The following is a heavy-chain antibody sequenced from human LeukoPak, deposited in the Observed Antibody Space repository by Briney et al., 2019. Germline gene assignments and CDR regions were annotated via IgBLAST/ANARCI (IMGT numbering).Heavy chain of an antibody. CDR3: ARDYPGGYSSGFSYGMDV. Sequence: GGSLRLSCAASGFIFSNYEMNWVRQAPGKGLEWVSYISRSGSTIYYADSVKGRFTISRDNAKKSLYLQMNSLRAEDTAVYYCARDYPGGYSSGFSYGMDVWGKGTTVTVSS. D-gene: IGHD6-19*01. V-gene: IGHV3-48*03. CDR1: GFIFSNYE. CDR2: ISRSGSTI. J-gene: IGHJ6*04.